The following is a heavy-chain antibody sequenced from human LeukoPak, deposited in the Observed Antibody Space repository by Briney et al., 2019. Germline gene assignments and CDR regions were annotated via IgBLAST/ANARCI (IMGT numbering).Heavy chain of an antibody. CDR2: ISYDGSNK. V-gene: IGHV3-30*14. CDR1: GFTFSSYA. J-gene: IGHJ3*02. Sequence: GGSLRLSCAASGFTFSSYAMHWVRQAPGKGLEWVAVISYDGSNKYYADSVKGRFTISRDNSKNTLYLQMNSLRAEDTAVYYCARDASNRYCSSTSCYPDAFDIWGQGTMVTVSA. CDR3: ARDASNRYCSSTSCYPDAFDI. D-gene: IGHD2-2*01.